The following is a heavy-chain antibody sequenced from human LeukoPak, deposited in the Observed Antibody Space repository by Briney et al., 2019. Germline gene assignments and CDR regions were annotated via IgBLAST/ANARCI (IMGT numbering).Heavy chain of an antibody. D-gene: IGHD2-15*01. CDR2: IKQDGSEK. CDR3: ARPGLYCSGGTCYPFES. J-gene: IGHJ4*02. CDR1: GFTFSTYW. Sequence: PGGSLRLSCAASGFTFSTYWMTWVRQAPGKGLEWVANIKQDGSEKYYVDSVKGRFTVSRDNAKNSMYLQMNSLRVDDTAVYYCARPGLYCSGGTCYPFESWGQGTLVTVSS. V-gene: IGHV3-7*01.